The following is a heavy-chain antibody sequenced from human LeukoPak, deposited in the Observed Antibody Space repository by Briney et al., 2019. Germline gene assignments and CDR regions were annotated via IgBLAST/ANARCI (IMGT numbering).Heavy chain of an antibody. CDR3: AIDPNWGTHS. J-gene: IGHJ4*02. V-gene: IGHV3-53*01. CDR1: GFTVSSNY. D-gene: IGHD7-27*01. CDR2: IYSGGST. Sequence: GGSLRLSCAASGFTVSSNYMSWVRQAPGKGLECVSVIYSGGSTYYADSVKGRFTISRDNSKNALYLQMNSLRVEDTAVYYCAIDPNWGTHSWGQGVLVTVSS.